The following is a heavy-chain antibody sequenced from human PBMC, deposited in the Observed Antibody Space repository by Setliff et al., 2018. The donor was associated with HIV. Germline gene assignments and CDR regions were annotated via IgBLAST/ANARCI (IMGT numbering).Heavy chain of an antibody. V-gene: IGHV4-31*03. Sequence: LSLTCTVSGGSISSGDYYWTWIRQHPGKGLEWIGYIYYSGSTYYNPSLKSRVTILVDTSKNQFSLKLSSVTAADTAVYYCARLVSSSSKFDSWGQGTLVTVSS. D-gene: IGHD6-6*01. J-gene: IGHJ4*02. CDR2: IYYSGST. CDR1: GGSISSGDYY. CDR3: ARLVSSSSKFDS.